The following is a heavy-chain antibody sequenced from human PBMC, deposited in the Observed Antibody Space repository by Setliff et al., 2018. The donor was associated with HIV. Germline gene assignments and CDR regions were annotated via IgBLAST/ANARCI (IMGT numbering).Heavy chain of an antibody. Sequence: SETLSLTCAVYGGSFSGYYWSWIRQPPGKGLEWIGGINHSGSTNYNPSLKSRVTISVDTSKNQFSLKLNSVTAADTAVYYCARDFGGYCSSMSCPGLFDPWGQGTLVTVSS. CDR1: GGSFSGYY. D-gene: IGHD2-2*01. CDR3: ARDFGGYCSSMSCPGLFDP. J-gene: IGHJ5*02. CDR2: INHSGST. V-gene: IGHV4-34*01.